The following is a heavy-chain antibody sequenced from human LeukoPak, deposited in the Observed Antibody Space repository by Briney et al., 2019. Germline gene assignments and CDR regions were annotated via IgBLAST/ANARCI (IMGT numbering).Heavy chain of an antibody. J-gene: IGHJ4*02. CDR1: GYIFTGHY. D-gene: IGHD6-19*01. V-gene: IGHV1-2*02. CDR3: AREDSSGWYGLDY. CDR2: INPNSGGT. Sequence: GASVKVSCKASGYIFTGHYIHWVRQAPGQGLEWMGWINPNSGGTNYAQRFQGRVAMTRDTSISTAYMELSRLRSDDTAVYYCAREDSSGWYGLDYWGQGTLVTVSS.